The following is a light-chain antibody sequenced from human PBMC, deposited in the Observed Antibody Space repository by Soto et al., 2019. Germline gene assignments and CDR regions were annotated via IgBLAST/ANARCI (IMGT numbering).Light chain of an antibody. CDR1: QSISSW. CDR2: DAS. J-gene: IGKJ1*01. V-gene: IGKV1-5*01. Sequence: DIQMTQSPSTLSASVGDRVTITCRASQSISSWLAWYQQKPGKAPKLLIYDASSLESGVPSRFSGSGSGTEFILTISSLQPEDFATYYCQQSYSTPRTFGQGTKVDIK. CDR3: QQSYSTPRT.